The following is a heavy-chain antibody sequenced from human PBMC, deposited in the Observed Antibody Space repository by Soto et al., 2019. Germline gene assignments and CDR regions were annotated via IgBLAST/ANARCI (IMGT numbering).Heavy chain of an antibody. CDR2: ISYDGSNK. V-gene: IGHV3-30*18. D-gene: IGHD1-1*01. J-gene: IGHJ4*02. CDR1: GFTFSSYG. CDR3: AKGVLNDYFDY. Sequence: QVQLVESGGGVVQPGRSLRLSCAASGFTFSSYGMHWVRQAPGKGLEWVAVISYDGSNKYYADSVKGRFTISRDNSKNTLDLQMNSLRAEDTAVYYCAKGVLNDYFDYWGQGTLVTVSS.